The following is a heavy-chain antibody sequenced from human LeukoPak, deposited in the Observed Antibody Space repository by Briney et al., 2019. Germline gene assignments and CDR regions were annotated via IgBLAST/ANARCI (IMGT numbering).Heavy chain of an antibody. CDR1: GGSLDNYY. Sequence: PSETLSLTCTVSGGSLDNYYWSWIRQPAGKGLEWIGRIYPTGHTHYNPSLKSRVTMSVDTSKNQFSLKMTSLTAADTAVYYCARITDPDYRSGWSGADYWGRGTQVTVSA. V-gene: IGHV4-4*07. D-gene: IGHD6-19*01. J-gene: IGHJ4*02. CDR2: IYPTGHT. CDR3: ARITDPDYRSGWSGADY.